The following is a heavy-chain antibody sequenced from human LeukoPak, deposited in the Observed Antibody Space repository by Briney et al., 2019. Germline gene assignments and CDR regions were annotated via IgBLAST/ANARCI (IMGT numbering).Heavy chain of an antibody. Sequence: PSETLSLTCSVSGDSISNYYWSWIRQPAGMGLEWIGRIYISGTTNYNPSLKSRVTISVDTSKSQFSLKLNSVTAADTAVYYCARDSGYARGWFDPWGQGTLVTVSS. CDR3: ARDSGYARGWFDP. CDR2: IYISGTT. V-gene: IGHV4-4*07. CDR1: GDSISNYY. J-gene: IGHJ5*02. D-gene: IGHD5-12*01.